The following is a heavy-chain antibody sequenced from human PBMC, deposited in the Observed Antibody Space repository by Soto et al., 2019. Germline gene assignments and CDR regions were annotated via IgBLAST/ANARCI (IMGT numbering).Heavy chain of an antibody. Sequence: ASVKVSCKAAGYTFTTYYMHWVRQAPGQGLEWMGVIDPTHGSTTYAQKFQGRVPMTSDTSTNTVYMELSSLKSEDTAVYYCARVPYDTTGYYAFWGQGTLVTVSS. CDR2: IDPTHGST. J-gene: IGHJ4*02. V-gene: IGHV1-46*01. CDR1: GYTFTTYY. CDR3: ARVPYDTTGYYAF. D-gene: IGHD3-22*01.